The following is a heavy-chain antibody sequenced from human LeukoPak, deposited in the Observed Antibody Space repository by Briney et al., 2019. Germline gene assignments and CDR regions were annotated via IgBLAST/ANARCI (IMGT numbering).Heavy chain of an antibody. CDR2: ISSSGSTI. CDR3: ARTTASSSWPYYYYYMDV. CDR1: GFTFSDYF. V-gene: IGHV3-11*01. D-gene: IGHD6-13*01. J-gene: IGHJ6*03. Sequence: GGSLRLSCAASGFTFSDYFMSGIRQAPGRGLGGVSYISSSGSTIYYADSGKGRFTISRDNAKNSLYLQMNSLRAEDTAVYYCARTTASSSWPYYYYYMDVWGKGTTVTVSS.